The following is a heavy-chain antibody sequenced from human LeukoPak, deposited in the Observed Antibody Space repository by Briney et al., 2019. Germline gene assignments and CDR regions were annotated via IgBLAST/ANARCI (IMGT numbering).Heavy chain of an antibody. CDR3: LPTTGTREGFDY. J-gene: IGHJ4*02. CDR1: GFTFSSYW. V-gene: IGHV3-74*01. Sequence: GGSLRLSCAASGFTFSSYWMHWVRQAPGKGLVWVSRINSDGSSTSYADSVKGRFTISRDNAKNSLYLQMNSLRAEDTAVYYCLPTTGTREGFDYWGQGTLVTVSS. CDR2: INSDGSST. D-gene: IGHD1-1*01.